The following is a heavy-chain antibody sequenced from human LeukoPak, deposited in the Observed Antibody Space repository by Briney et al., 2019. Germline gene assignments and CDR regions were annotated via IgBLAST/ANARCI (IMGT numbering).Heavy chain of an antibody. J-gene: IGHJ3*02. CDR1: GFTFSSYS. CDR3: ASLSDSSEIVAFDI. V-gene: IGHV3-21*01. Sequence: GGSLRLSCAASGFTFSSYSMNWVRQAPGKGLEWVSSISSSSSYIYYADSVKGRFTISRDNAKNSLYLQMNSLRAEDTAVYYCASLSDSSEIVAFDIWAKGQWSPSLQ. CDR2: ISSSSSYI. D-gene: IGHD3-22*01.